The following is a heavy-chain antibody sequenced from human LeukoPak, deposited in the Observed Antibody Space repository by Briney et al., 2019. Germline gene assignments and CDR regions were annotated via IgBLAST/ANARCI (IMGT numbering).Heavy chain of an antibody. CDR1: GFTFSSYD. CDR2: IYSGGKT. V-gene: IGHV3-53*01. J-gene: IGHJ4*02. CDR3: ARLTGSYYFDY. Sequence: GGSLRLSCAASGFTFSSYDMSWVRQAPGKGLEWVSVIYSGGKTYYADSVKGRLTISRDNSKNTLYLQMNTLRAEDTAVYYCARLTGSYYFDYWGQGTLVTVSS. D-gene: IGHD3-9*01.